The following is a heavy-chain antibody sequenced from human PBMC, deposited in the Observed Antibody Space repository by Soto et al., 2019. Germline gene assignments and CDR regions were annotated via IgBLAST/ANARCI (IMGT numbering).Heavy chain of an antibody. V-gene: IGHV3-7*05. CDR2: IKQDGTET. CDR3: ASYSYVSGSRSFDY. Sequence: EVQLVESGGGLVQPGGSLRLSCAASGFPFSSYWMSWVRQAPGKGLEWVATIKQDGTETYYLDSVKGRFTISRDNAKTSLYLKMNSLRAEDTAVYYCASYSYVSGSRSFDYWGQGTLVTVSS. D-gene: IGHD3-10*01. J-gene: IGHJ4*02. CDR1: GFPFSSYW.